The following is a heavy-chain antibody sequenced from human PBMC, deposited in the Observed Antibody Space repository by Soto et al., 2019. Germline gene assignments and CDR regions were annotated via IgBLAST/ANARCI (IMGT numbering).Heavy chain of an antibody. J-gene: IGHJ3*02. CDR1: GGSISGGYY. CDR2: IYYSGST. V-gene: IGHV4-31*03. CDR3: ARVVVATTRAFDI. Sequence: SETLSLTCTVSGGSISGGYYWSWIRQYPGKGLEWIGYIYYSGSTYYNPSLKSRVTISIDTSKNQFSLTLSSVTAADTAVYFCARVVVATTRAFDIWGQGTMVTVSS. D-gene: IGHD2-15*01.